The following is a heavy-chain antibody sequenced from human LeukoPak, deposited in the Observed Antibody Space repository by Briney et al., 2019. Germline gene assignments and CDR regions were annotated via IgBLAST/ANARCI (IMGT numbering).Heavy chain of an antibody. D-gene: IGHD6-19*01. CDR3: ARDSSGSYNWFDP. Sequence: GGSLRLSCAASGFSFSSYAMHWVRQAPGKGLEWVAVISYDGSNEYYPDSVKGRFTISRDNSKNTLYLQMNSLRAEDTAVYYCARDSSGSYNWFDPWGQGTRFTVPS. J-gene: IGHJ5*02. CDR2: ISYDGSNE. CDR1: GFSFSSYA. V-gene: IGHV3-30*04.